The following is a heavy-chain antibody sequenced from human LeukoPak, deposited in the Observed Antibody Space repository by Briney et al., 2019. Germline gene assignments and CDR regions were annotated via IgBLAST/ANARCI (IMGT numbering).Heavy chain of an antibody. J-gene: IGHJ6*02. CDR3: ARVNMDRMVRGVTLPHPYGMDV. CDR2: IIPILGIA. D-gene: IGHD3-10*01. V-gene: IGHV1-69*04. CDR1: GGTFSSYA. Sequence: SVKVSCKASGGTFSSYAISRVRQAPGQGLEWMGRIIPILGIANYAQKFQGRVTITADKSTSTAYMELSSLRSEDTAVYYCARVNMDRMVRGVTLPHPYGMDVWGQGTTVTVSS.